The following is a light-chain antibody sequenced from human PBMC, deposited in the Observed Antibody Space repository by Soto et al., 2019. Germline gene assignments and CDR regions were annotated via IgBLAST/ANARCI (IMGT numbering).Light chain of an antibody. CDR1: QSISSW. CDR2: DAS. Sequence: DIQVTQSPSTLSASVGDRVTITCRANQSISSWLAWYQQKPGTAPKLLIYDASSLESGVPSRFSGSGSGTEFTLTISSLQPDDFATYYCQQYNSYPWTFGQGTKVEIK. V-gene: IGKV1-5*01. J-gene: IGKJ1*01. CDR3: QQYNSYPWT.